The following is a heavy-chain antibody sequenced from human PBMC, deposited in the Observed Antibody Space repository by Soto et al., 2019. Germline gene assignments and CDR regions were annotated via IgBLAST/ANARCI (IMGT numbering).Heavy chain of an antibody. V-gene: IGHV4-59*08. CDR3: ARTVLGPDLLADSFVDYYYYMEV. D-gene: IGHD3-9*01. CDR2: VYYTGST. Sequence: SETLSLTCTVSGGSISNFYWSWIRQPPGKGLEWIGYVYYTGSTSYNPSLKRRVTFSADSSRGQFSLRLNSVTAADTAVYYCARTVLGPDLLADSFVDYYYYMEVWGQGTTVPGSS. J-gene: IGHJ6*03. CDR1: GGSISNFY.